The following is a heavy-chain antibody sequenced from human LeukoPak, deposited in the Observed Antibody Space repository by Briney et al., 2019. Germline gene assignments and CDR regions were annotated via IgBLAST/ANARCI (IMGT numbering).Heavy chain of an antibody. CDR3: ARTLKQQLPYFDY. J-gene: IGHJ4*02. CDR1: GSTFSSYS. Sequence: GGSLRLSCAASGSTFSSYSMNWVRQAPGKGLEWVSYISSSSSTIYYADSVKGRFTISRDNAKNSLYLQMNSLRAEDTAVYYCARTLKQQLPYFDYWGQGTLVTVSS. D-gene: IGHD6-13*01. V-gene: IGHV3-48*04. CDR2: ISSSSSTI.